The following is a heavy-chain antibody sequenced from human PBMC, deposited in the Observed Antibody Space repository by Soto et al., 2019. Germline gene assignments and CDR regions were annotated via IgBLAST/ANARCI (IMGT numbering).Heavy chain of an antibody. CDR2: INPNSGGT. CDR3: ARGRRQQLDGPAFDY. J-gene: IGHJ4*02. Sequence: ASVKVSCKASGYTFTGYYMHWVRQAPGQGLEWMGWINPNSGGTNYAQKFQGWVTMTRDTSISTAYMELSRLRSDDTAVYYCARGRRQQLDGPAFDYWGQGTLVTVSS. CDR1: GYTFTGYY. D-gene: IGHD6-13*01. V-gene: IGHV1-2*04.